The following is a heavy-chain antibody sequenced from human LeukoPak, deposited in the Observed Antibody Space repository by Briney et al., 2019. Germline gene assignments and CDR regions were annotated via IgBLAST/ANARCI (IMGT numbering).Heavy chain of an antibody. V-gene: IGHV3-48*01. CDR3: ARDPYWSGNHYFDY. CDR2: ISSSSTI. J-gene: IGHJ4*02. Sequence: PGGSLRLSCAASGLTFGSYSMSWVRQAPGRGLEWVSYISSSSTIYYADSVKGRFTISRDNAKNLLYLQMNSLRAEDTAVYYCARDPYWSGNHYFDYWGQGTLVTVSS. D-gene: IGHD3-3*01. CDR1: GLTFGSYS.